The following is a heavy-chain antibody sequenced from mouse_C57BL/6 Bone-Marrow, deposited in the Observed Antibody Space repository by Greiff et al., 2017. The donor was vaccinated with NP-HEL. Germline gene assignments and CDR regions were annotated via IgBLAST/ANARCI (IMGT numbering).Heavy chain of an antibody. Sequence: VQLQQSGPGLVQPSQSLSITCTVSGFSLTSYGVHWVRQSPGKGLEWLGVIWRGGSTDYNAAFMSRLSITKDNSKSQVFFKMNSLQADDTAIYYCAKNPTIVTPYYAMDYWGQGTSVTVSS. D-gene: IGHD2-5*01. CDR1: GFSLTSYG. CDR2: IWRGGST. V-gene: IGHV2-5*01. J-gene: IGHJ4*01. CDR3: AKNPTIVTPYYAMDY.